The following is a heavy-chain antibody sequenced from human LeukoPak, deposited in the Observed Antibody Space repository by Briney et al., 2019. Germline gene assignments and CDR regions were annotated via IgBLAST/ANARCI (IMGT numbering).Heavy chain of an antibody. CDR3: ARDRAGISGYDLNYYGMDV. CDR1: GFTFSSYW. CDR2: IKQDGSEK. D-gene: IGHD5-12*01. Sequence: PGGSLRLSCAASGFTFSSYWMSWVRQAPGKGLEWVANIKQDGSEKYYVDSVKGRFTISRDNAKNSLYLQMNSLRAEDTAVYYCARDRAGISGYDLNYYGMDVWGKGTTVTVSS. V-gene: IGHV3-7*03. J-gene: IGHJ6*04.